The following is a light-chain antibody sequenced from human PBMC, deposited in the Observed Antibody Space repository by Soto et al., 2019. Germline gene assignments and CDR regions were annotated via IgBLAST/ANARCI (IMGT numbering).Light chain of an antibody. CDR1: QGISTY. J-gene: IGKJ2*01. CDR3: QKYNSDPYT. V-gene: IGKV1-27*01. CDR2: AAS. Sequence: DILMTQSPSSLSASVGDRVTITCRASQGISTYLAWYQHKPGKVPKLLIYAASTVQTRVQSRFSGSGSGTDSTLTISSLHPEDVATYYYQKYNSDPYTFGQGTKLEIK.